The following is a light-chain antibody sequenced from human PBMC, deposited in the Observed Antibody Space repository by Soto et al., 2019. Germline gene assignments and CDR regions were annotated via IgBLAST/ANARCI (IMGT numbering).Light chain of an antibody. V-gene: IGLV2-8*01. CDR1: SSDVGGYNY. Sequence: QSVLTQPPSASGSPGQSVTISCTGTSSDVGGYNYVSWYQQHPGKAPKLMIYEVSKRPPGVPDRFSGSKSGNTASLTVSGLQAEDEADYYCSSYAGSVYVFGTGTKVTVL. CDR3: SSYAGSVYV. CDR2: EVS. J-gene: IGLJ1*01.